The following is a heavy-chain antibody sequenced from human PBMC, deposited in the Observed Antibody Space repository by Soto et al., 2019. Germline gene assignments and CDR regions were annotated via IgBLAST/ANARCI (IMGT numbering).Heavy chain of an antibody. J-gene: IGHJ4*02. V-gene: IGHV3-30-3*01. Sequence: QVQLVESGGGVVQPGRSLRLSCAASGFTFSSYAMHWVRQAPGKGLEWVAVISYDGSKKYYADSVKGRFTISRDNSKNTLYLQMNSLRAEVTAVYHCARDPGSDFDYWGQGTLVTVSS. CDR3: ARDPGSDFDY. D-gene: IGHD3-10*01. CDR2: ISYDGSKK. CDR1: GFTFSSYA.